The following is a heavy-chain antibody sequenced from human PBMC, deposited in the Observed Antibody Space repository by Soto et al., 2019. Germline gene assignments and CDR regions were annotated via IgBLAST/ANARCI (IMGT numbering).Heavy chain of an antibody. V-gene: IGHV4-31*03. CDR2: TYYSGST. D-gene: IGHD2-15*01. J-gene: IGHJ5*02. Sequence: QVQLQESGPGLVKPSQPLSLTCTVSGGSISSGGYYWSCIRQHPGKCLEWIGYTYYSGSTYYNPSLKSRVTLSVDTSKKQFSMKLSSVTAADTAVYYWARGYCSVCSCLSNNWFAPWGQGTLVTVSS. CDR3: ARGYCSVCSCLSNNWFAP. CDR1: GGSISSGGYY.